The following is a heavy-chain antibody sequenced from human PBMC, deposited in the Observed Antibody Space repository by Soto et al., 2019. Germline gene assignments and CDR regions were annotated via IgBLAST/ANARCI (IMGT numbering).Heavy chain of an antibody. CDR1: GYSLSDLS. Sequence: ASVKVSCKVSGYSLSDLSIHWVRQAPGKGLEWMGGLDAEDGETIYAQKLQGRGTMTEDTSTDTAYMELSSLTSEDTAMYYCATLPRTIERTPAAIRSSDSWGQGTLVTVSS. J-gene: IGHJ4*02. CDR3: ATLPRTIERTPAAIRSSDS. D-gene: IGHD2-2*01. CDR2: LDAEDGET. V-gene: IGHV1-24*01.